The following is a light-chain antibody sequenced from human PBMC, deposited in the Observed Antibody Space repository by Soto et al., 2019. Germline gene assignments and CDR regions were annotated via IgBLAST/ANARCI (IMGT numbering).Light chain of an antibody. Sequence: PGERATLSCRASQSVSSSHLAWYQQKPGQAPRLLIYGASSRATGIPDRFSGSGSGTEFTLTISSLQSEDFAVYYCQQRSNWPPFTFGQGTRLEI. J-gene: IGKJ5*01. V-gene: IGKV3D-20*02. CDR2: GAS. CDR1: QSVSSSH. CDR3: QQRSNWPPFT.